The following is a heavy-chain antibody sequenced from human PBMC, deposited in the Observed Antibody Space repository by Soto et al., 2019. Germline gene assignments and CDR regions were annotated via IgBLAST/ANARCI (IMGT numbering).Heavy chain of an antibody. CDR1: GGSISSYY. V-gene: IGHV4-59*01. CDR2: IYYSGST. Sequence: PSETLSLTCTVSGGSISSYYWSWIRQPPGKGLEWIGYIYYSGSTNYNPSLKSRVTISVDTSKNQFSLKLSSVTAADTAVYYCARGRRNYAEPYFHYRGQGTLVTVSS. D-gene: IGHD1-7*01. J-gene: IGHJ4*02. CDR3: ARGRRNYAEPYFHY.